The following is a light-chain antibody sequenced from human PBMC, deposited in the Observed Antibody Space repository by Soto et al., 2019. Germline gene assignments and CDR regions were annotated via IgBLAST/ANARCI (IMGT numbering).Light chain of an antibody. CDR3: QQRSNWHPTT. V-gene: IGKV3-15*01. J-gene: IGKJ5*01. CDR1: HNINNK. CDR2: GAS. Sequence: IVITQSAATLSVSPVARATASCRASHNINNKSAWYQQKPGQAPRLLISGASTSATGVPVSFSGSGSGTDFTLTISSVEHDDFAVYYCQQRSNWHPTTFGQGTRLEIK.